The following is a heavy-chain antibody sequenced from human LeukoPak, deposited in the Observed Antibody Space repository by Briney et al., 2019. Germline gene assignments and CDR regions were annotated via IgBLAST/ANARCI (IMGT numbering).Heavy chain of an antibody. J-gene: IGHJ4*02. CDR1: GYIFATYD. D-gene: IGHD4-17*01. V-gene: IGHV1-8*01. CDR2: MNPKSGNT. Sequence: ASVKVSCKASGYIFATYDINWVRQAAGQGLEWMGWMNPKSGNTGYAQNFRGRVTMTRNTSITTSYMELSSLRSEDTAVYFCARAGRTYFGDYLYYFYSWGQGAQVTVSS. CDR3: ARAGRTYFGDYLYYFYS.